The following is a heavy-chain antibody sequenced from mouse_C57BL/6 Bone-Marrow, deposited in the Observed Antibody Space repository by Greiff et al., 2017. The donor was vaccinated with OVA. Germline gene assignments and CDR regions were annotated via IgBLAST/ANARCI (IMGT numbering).Heavy chain of an antibody. J-gene: IGHJ3*01. CDR3: ARDYYGSSKAWFAY. CDR1: GYTFTDYN. CDR2: INPNNGGT. D-gene: IGHD1-1*01. V-gene: IGHV1-18*01. Sequence: VQLQQSGPELVKPGASVKIPCKASGYTFTDYNMDWVKQSHGKSLEWIGDINPNNGGTIYNQKFKGKATLTVDKSSSTAYMELRSLTSEDTAVYYCARDYYGSSKAWFAYWGQGPLVTVSA.